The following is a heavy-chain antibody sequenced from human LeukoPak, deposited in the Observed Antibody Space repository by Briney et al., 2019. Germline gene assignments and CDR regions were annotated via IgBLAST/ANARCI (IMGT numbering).Heavy chain of an antibody. Sequence: SETLSLTCTVSGGSISSGGYYWSWIRQHPWQGLEWIGYIYYSGSTYYNPSLKSRVTISVDTSKNQFSLKLSSVTAADTAVYYCARRSSSWKNWFDPWGQGTLVTVSS. CDR3: ARRSSSWKNWFDP. V-gene: IGHV4-31*03. CDR1: GGSISSGGYY. CDR2: IYYSGST. D-gene: IGHD6-13*01. J-gene: IGHJ5*02.